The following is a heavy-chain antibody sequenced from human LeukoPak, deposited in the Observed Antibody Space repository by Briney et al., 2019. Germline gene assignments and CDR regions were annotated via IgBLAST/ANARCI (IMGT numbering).Heavy chain of an antibody. J-gene: IGHJ5*02. CDR1: GGTFSSYA. V-gene: IGHV1-69*05. CDR2: IIPIFGTA. CDR3: ARESSYCSSTSCQGKWFDP. D-gene: IGHD2-2*01. Sequence: GASVKVSCKASGGTFSSYAISWVRQAPGQGLEWMGGIIPIFGTANYAQKFQGRVTITTDESTSTAYMELSSLRSEDTAVYYCARESSYCSSTSCQGKWFDPWGQGTLVTVS.